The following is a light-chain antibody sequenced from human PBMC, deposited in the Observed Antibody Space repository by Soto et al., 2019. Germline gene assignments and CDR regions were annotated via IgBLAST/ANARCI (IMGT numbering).Light chain of an antibody. J-gene: IGKJ2*01. Sequence: IVLTQSPGTLSLSPGERATLSCRASESVSSSYLAWYWQKPGQAPRLLIFGASTRATGIPDRFSGSGSGTDFTLTISRLEPEDFAVFYCQQYGSSPFTFGQGTRLEI. CDR1: ESVSSSY. CDR3: QQYGSSPFT. V-gene: IGKV3-20*01. CDR2: GAS.